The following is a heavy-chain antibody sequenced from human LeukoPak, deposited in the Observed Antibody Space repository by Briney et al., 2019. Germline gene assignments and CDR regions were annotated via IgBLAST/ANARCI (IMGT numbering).Heavy chain of an antibody. Sequence: GGSLRLSCAASRFTFDDYGMSWDRQAPGKGLEWVSGINWNGGSTGHADSVKGRFTISRDNAKTSLYLQMNSLRAEDTALYYCAGRSDWFDLWGQGTLVTVSS. V-gene: IGHV3-20*04. J-gene: IGHJ5*02. CDR3: AGRSDWFDL. CDR1: RFTFDDYG. CDR2: INWNGGST.